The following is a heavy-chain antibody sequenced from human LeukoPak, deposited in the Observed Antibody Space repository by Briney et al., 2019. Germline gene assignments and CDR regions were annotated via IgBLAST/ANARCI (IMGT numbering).Heavy chain of an antibody. CDR3: ATPNTAMDLYYYYMDV. D-gene: IGHD5-18*01. J-gene: IGHJ6*03. Sequence: SVKVSCKASGGTFSSYAISWVRQAPGQGLEWMGGIIPIFGTANYAQKFQGRVTITADKSTSTAYMELSSLRSEDTAVYYCATPNTAMDLYYYYMDVWGKGTTVTVSS. CDR1: GGTFSSYA. CDR2: IIPIFGTA. V-gene: IGHV1-69*06.